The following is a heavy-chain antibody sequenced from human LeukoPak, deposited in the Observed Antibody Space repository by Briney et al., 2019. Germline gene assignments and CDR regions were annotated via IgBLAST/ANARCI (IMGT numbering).Heavy chain of an antibody. CDR2: IYYSGST. CDR3: ASGNYYYYGMDV. J-gene: IGHJ6*02. Sequence: SETLSLTCTVSGDSISNYYWNWIRQPPGKGLEWIGYIYYSGSTNYNPSLKSRVTISVDTSKNQFSLKLSSVTAADTAVYYCASGNYYYYGMDVWGQGTTVTVSS. V-gene: IGHV4-59*08. CDR1: GDSISNYY.